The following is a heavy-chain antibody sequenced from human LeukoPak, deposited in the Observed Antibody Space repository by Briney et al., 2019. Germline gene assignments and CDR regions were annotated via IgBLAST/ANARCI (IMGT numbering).Heavy chain of an antibody. CDR3: ASGPRLWFGELLST. CDR1: GGSISSYY. V-gene: IGHV4-4*07. CDR2: IYTSGST. Sequence: SETLSLTCTVSGGSISSYYWSWIRQPAGKGLEWIGRIYTSGSTNYNPSLKSRVTMSVDTSKNQFSLKLSSVTAADTAVYYCASGPRLWFGELLSTWGQGTLVTVSS. D-gene: IGHD3-10*01. J-gene: IGHJ5*02.